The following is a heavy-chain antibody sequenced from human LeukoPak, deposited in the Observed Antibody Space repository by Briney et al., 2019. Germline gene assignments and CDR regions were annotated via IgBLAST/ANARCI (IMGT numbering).Heavy chain of an antibody. J-gene: IGHJ5*02. V-gene: IGHV4-59*01. CDR1: GGSISSYY. CDR2: IYYSRST. CDR3: ARAGGSYYPIMYNWFDP. Sequence: PSETLSLTCTVSGGSISSYYWSWIRQPPGKGLEWIGYIYYSRSTNYNPSLKSRVTISVDTSKNQFSLKLSSVTAADTAVYYCARAGGSYYPIMYNWFDPWGQGTLVTVSS. D-gene: IGHD3-10*01.